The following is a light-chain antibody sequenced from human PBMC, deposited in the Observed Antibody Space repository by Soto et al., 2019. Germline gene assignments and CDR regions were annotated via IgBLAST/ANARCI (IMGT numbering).Light chain of an antibody. J-gene: IGLJ2*01. CDR2: EVS. V-gene: IGLV2-14*01. Sequence: QSALTQPASVSGSPGQSITISCTGTSSDVGGYNYVSWYQQHPGKAPKLMIYEVSNRPSGVSNRFSGSKSGNTDSLTISGLQAEDEADYYCSSYTSSSTPYVVFGGGTKVTVL. CDR1: SSDVGGYNY. CDR3: SSYTSSSTPYVV.